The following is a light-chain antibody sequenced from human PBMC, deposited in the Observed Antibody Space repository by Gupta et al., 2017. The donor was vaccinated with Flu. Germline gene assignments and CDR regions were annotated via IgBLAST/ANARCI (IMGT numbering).Light chain of an antibody. Sequence: EVMMARSPDTLSQSPGERATRSCRTSQSIGSKLAWYQQKPGQAPRLLIYDASTRATGIPARFSGSGSGTDFTLTISSLQSEDSAVYNCQQHGDWPQTFGQGTKVEIK. CDR1: QSIGSK. V-gene: IGKV3-15*01. CDR3: QQHGDWPQT. CDR2: DAS. J-gene: IGKJ1*01.